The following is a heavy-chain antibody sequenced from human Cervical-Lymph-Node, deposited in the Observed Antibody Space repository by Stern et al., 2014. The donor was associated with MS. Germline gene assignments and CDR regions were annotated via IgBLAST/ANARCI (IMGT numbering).Heavy chain of an antibody. D-gene: IGHD2-15*01. J-gene: IGHJ6*02. CDR3: ARHPRYCSGGSCYKFDFYYAMDV. Sequence: QLVQSGAEVKKPGESLKISCKGSGYTFTTYWIGWVRQMPGKGLEWMGIIYPGASETRYSPSFQGQVPISADKSISTAYLQWSSLKASDTAMYYCARHPRYCSGGSCYKFDFYYAMDVWGQGTTVTVSS. CDR1: GYTFTTYW. V-gene: IGHV5-51*01. CDR2: IYPGASET.